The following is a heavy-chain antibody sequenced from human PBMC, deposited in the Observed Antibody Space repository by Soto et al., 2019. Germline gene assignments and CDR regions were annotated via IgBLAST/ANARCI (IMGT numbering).Heavy chain of an antibody. J-gene: IGHJ6*02. Sequence: QVQLVQSGAEVKKPGSSVKVSCKASGGTFSSYAISWVRQAPGQGLERMGGIIPIFGTANYANKFEGRVTITADESTSTAYMELRSLRSEDTAVYYCASPVVASTMAYGMDVGRQGTTVTVSS. V-gene: IGHV1-69*01. D-gene: IGHD2-15*01. CDR2: IIPIFGTA. CDR3: ASPVVASTMAYGMDV. CDR1: GGTFSSYA.